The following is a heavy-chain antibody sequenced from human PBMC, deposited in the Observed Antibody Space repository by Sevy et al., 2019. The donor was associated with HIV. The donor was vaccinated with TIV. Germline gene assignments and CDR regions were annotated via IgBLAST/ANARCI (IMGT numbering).Heavy chain of an antibody. J-gene: IGHJ4*02. CDR1: GFTFSSYG. D-gene: IGHD3-22*01. CDR2: IWYDGSNK. V-gene: IGHV3-33*01. Sequence: GGSLRLSCAASGFTFSSYGMHWVRQAPGKGLEWVAVIWYDGSNKYYADSVKGRFTISRDNSKNTLYLQMNSLRAEDTAVYYCARSNEITMIVVLTPPDYWGQGTLVTVSS. CDR3: ARSNEITMIVVLTPPDY.